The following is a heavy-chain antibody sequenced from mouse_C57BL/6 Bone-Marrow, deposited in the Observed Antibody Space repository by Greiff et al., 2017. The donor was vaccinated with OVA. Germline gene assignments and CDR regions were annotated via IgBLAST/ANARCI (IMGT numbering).Heavy chain of an antibody. D-gene: IGHD1-1*01. V-gene: IGHV1-82*01. CDR2: IYPGDGDT. CDR3: ARFGSSDGYFDV. CDR1: GYAFSSSW. Sequence: VKLQESGPELVKPGASVKISCKASGYAFSSSWMNWVKQRPGKGLEWIGRIYPGDGDTNYNGKFKGKATLTADKSSSTAYMQLSSLTSEDSAVYFCARFGSSDGYFDVWGTGTTVTVSS. J-gene: IGHJ1*03.